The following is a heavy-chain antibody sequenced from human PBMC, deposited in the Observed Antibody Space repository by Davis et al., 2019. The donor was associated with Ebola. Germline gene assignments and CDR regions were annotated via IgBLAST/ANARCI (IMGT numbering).Heavy chain of an antibody. Sequence: LRLSCTVSGGSISSGVYYWSWIRQHPGKGLEWIGYIYYSGSTYYNPSLMSRVTISVDTSKNQFSLKLSSVTAADTAVYYCARALPEDDYYNGMDVWGQGTTVTVSS. D-gene: IGHD1-14*01. J-gene: IGHJ6*02. CDR2: IYYSGST. CDR1: GGSISSGVYY. CDR3: ARALPEDDYYNGMDV. V-gene: IGHV4-31*03.